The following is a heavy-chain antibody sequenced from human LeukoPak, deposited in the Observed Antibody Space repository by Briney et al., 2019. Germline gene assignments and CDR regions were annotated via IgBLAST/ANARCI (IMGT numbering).Heavy chain of an antibody. CDR3: ATDGAYGLTH. J-gene: IGHJ4*01. Sequence: GGSLRLSCAASGVSFSRTWMHWVRQAPGKGLVWVSHINSDGSTTYADSVKGRFTISRDNTKDMVYRQMNSLRAEDTAVYYCATDGAYGLTHWGQRTLVTVSS. D-gene: IGHD3-16*01. V-gene: IGHV3-74*01. CDR1: GVSFSRTW. CDR2: INSDGST.